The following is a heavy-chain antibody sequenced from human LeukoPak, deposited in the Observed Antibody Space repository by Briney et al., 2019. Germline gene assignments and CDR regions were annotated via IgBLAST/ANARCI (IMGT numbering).Heavy chain of an antibody. Sequence: AGGSLRLSCAASGFTFSSYGMHWVRQAPGKGLEWVAVISFDGSNKYYADSVKGRFTISRDNSKNTLYLQMNSLRAEDTAVYYCAKASSFWIVGAPSGVGMDVWGQGTTVTVSS. J-gene: IGHJ6*02. CDR1: GFTFSSYG. V-gene: IGHV3-30*18. CDR2: ISFDGSNK. CDR3: AKASSFWIVGAPSGVGMDV. D-gene: IGHD1-26*01.